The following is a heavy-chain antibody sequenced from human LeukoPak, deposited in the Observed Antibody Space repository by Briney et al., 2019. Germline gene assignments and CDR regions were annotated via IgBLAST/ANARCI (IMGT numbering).Heavy chain of an antibody. J-gene: IGHJ5*02. D-gene: IGHD3-3*01. CDR2: IYYSGST. V-gene: IGHV4-39*07. CDR3: ASQLTFGVVIS. Sequence: PSETLSLTCTVSGGSISSSSYYWGWIRQPPGKGLEWIGSIYYSGSTYYNPSLKSRVTISVDTSKNQFSLKLSSVTAADTAVYYCASQLTFGVVISWGQGTLVTVSS. CDR1: GGSISSSSYY.